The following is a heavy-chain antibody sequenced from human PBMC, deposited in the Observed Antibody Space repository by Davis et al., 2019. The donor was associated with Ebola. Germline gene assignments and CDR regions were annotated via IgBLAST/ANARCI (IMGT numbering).Heavy chain of an antibody. CDR2: ISDSGSTT. CDR1: GVTFRNYV. Sequence: GGSLRLSCAVSGVTFRNYVMSWVRQAPGKGLAWISYISDSGSTTYYTDSVKGRFTISRDNAKNSLYLQMNTLRVEDTAIYYCVPGTWIRGQGTLVTVSS. V-gene: IGHV3-48*03. D-gene: IGHD5-18*01. J-gene: IGHJ4*02. CDR3: VPGTWI.